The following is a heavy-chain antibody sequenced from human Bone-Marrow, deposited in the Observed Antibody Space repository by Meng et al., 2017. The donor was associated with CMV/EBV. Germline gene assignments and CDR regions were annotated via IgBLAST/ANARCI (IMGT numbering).Heavy chain of an antibody. CDR3: ARDRIAARGYYYYYGMDV. J-gene: IGHJ6*02. V-gene: IGHV3-21*04. Sequence: GESLKISCAASGFPFSSYSMNWVRQAPGKGLEWVSSISSSSSYIYYADSVKGRFTISRDNAKNSLYLQMNSLSAEDTAVYYCARDRIAARGYYYYYGMDVWGQGTTVTVSS. CDR1: GFPFSSYS. D-gene: IGHD6-6*01. CDR2: ISSSSSYI.